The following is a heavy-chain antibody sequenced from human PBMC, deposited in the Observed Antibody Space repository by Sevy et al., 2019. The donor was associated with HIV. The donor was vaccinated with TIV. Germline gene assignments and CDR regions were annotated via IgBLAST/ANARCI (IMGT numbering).Heavy chain of an antibody. CDR1: GYTFTGYY. CDR2: INANNGGT. J-gene: IGHJ3*02. CDR3: TRQDSSASDI. V-gene: IGHV1-2*02. D-gene: IGHD2-15*01. Sequence: ASVKVSCKSSGYTFTGYYTHWVRQAPGQGLEWMGWINANNGGTNYAQRFQGRVTMTRDTSITTAYMELSRLTSDDTAVYYCTRQDSSASDIWGQGTVVTVSS.